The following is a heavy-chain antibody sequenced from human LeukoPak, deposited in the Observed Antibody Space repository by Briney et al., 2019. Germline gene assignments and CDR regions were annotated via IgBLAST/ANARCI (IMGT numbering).Heavy chain of an antibody. Sequence: GASVKVSCKASGYTFTSYGISWVRQAPGQGLEWMGWISAYNGNTNYAQKLQGRVTMTTDTSTRTAYMELRSLRSDDTALYYCARCFARDSSGYYLDIWGQGTMVTVSS. CDR1: GYTFTSYG. CDR2: ISAYNGNT. J-gene: IGHJ3*02. CDR3: ARCFARDSSGYYLDI. D-gene: IGHD3-22*01. V-gene: IGHV1-18*01.